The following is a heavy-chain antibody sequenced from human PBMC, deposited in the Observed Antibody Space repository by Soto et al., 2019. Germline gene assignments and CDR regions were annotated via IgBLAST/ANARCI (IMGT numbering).Heavy chain of an antibody. D-gene: IGHD1-7*01. J-gene: IGHJ4*02. CDR3: AKYFNTGTSSTYDS. Sequence: GGSLRLSCAASGFTFSSYAMSWVRQAPGKGLEWVSAISGSGGSTYYVDSVKGRFTISRDNSKNTLYLQMNSLRADDTAIYYCAKYFNTGTSSTYDSWGQGTLVTVSS. CDR1: GFTFSSYA. CDR2: ISGSGGST. V-gene: IGHV3-23*01.